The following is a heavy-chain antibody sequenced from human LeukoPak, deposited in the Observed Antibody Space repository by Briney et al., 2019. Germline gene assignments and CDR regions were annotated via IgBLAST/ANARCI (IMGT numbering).Heavy chain of an antibody. J-gene: IGHJ3*02. Sequence: TGGSLRLSCAASGFTFSSYEMKWVRQAPGKGLEWVSYISSSGSTIYYADSVKGRFTISRDNAKNSLYLQMNSLRAEDTAVYYCARGERPRGAFDIWGQGTMVTVSS. CDR1: GFTFSSYE. CDR3: ARGERPRGAFDI. CDR2: ISSSGSTI. V-gene: IGHV3-48*03. D-gene: IGHD3-16*01.